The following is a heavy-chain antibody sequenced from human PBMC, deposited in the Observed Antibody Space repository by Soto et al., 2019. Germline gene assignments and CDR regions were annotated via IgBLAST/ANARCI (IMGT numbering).Heavy chain of an antibody. CDR2: LNGIGHNT. V-gene: IGHV3-23*01. J-gene: IGHJ4*02. CDR3: GKLRSFNVAAGFDS. CDR1: GFTFTSYA. Sequence: EVQVLESGGALVQPGGSLRLSCVASGFTFTSYAMSWVRQAPGKGLEWVSGLNGIGHNTYYADSVKGRFTISRDNSKNTLSLQMNSLRAEDTAVYYCGKLRSFNVAAGFDSWGQGTLVTVSS. D-gene: IGHD6-13*01.